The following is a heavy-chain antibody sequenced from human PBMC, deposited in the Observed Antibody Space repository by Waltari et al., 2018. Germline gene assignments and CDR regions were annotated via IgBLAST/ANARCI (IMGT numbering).Heavy chain of an antibody. V-gene: IGHV3-53*01. J-gene: IGHJ6*02. Sequence: EVQLVESGGGLIQPGGSLRLSCAASGFTVSSNYMSWVRQAPGKGLEWVSVIYSGGSTYYADSVKGRFTISRDNSKNTLYLQMNSLRAEDTAVYYCARGRRYSSGWSHFYYYYGMDVWGQGTTVTVSS. D-gene: IGHD6-19*01. CDR2: IYSGGST. CDR1: GFTVSSNY. CDR3: ARGRRYSSGWSHFYYYYGMDV.